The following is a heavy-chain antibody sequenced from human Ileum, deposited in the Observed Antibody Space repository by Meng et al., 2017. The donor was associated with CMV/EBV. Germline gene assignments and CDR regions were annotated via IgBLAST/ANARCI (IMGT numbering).Heavy chain of an antibody. Sequence: GFTVNTYNMNWVRQAPGKGLEWVSCISPRSDYTYYADSLKGRFTISRDNAKNSVFLKMNSLRAEDTAVYYCVRSGHESAYYRNWFDPWGHGTLVTVSS. V-gene: IGHV3-21*06. CDR1: GFTVNTYN. CDR3: VRSGHESAYYRNWFDP. J-gene: IGHJ5*02. D-gene: IGHD3-22*01. CDR2: ISPRSDYT.